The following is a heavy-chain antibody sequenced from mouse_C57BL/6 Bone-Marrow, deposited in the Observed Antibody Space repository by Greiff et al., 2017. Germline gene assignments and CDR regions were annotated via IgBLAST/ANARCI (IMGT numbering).Heavy chain of an antibody. CDR1: GYAFSSSW. Sequence: VQLQQSGPELVKPGASVKISCKASGYAFSSSWMNWVKQRPGKGLEWIGRLYPGDGDTNYNGKFKGKATLTADKSSSTAYMQLSSLTSEDSAVYFCARRDYYYGSSYYGYFDVWGTGTTVTVSS. V-gene: IGHV1-82*01. CDR3: ARRDYYYGSSYYGYFDV. CDR2: LYPGDGDT. D-gene: IGHD1-1*01. J-gene: IGHJ1*03.